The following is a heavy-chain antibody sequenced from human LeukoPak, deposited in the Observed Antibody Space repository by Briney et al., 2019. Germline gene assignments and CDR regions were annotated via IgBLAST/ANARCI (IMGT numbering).Heavy chain of an antibody. Sequence: ASVKVSCKASGYTFTGYYMHWVRQAPGQGLEWMGWINPNSGGTNYAQKFQGRVTMTRDTSISTAYMELSRLRSDDTAVYYCARDPITIFGVVMGDFDYWGQGTLVTVSS. CDR1: GYTFTGYY. CDR2: INPNSGGT. V-gene: IGHV1-2*02. CDR3: ARDPITIFGVVMGDFDY. J-gene: IGHJ4*02. D-gene: IGHD3-3*01.